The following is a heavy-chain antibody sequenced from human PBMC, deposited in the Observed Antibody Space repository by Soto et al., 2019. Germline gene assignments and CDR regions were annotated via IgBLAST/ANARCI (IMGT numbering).Heavy chain of an antibody. V-gene: IGHV3-23*01. D-gene: IGHD1-1*01. CDR1: GFTYSSHG. J-gene: IGHJ3*02. CDR3: ARDGQYRTDGFDI. Sequence: EAQLLESGGELIQPGGSLRLSCAASGFTYSSHGMSWVRQAPGKGLEWIAGLSRGGGSTYYADSVKGRFTISRDNSKNSLDLIMNSLRVEDTALYYCARDGQYRTDGFDIWGQGTMVTFSS. CDR2: LSRGGGST.